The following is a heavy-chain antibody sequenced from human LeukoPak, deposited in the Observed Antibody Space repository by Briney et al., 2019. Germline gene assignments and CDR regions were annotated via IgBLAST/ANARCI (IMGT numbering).Heavy chain of an antibody. CDR3: ARWYYYDSSGYYAN. CDR2: ISTNGGST. D-gene: IGHD3-22*01. Sequence: PGGPLRLSCAASGFTFSSYAMHWVCQAPGKGLEHVSGISTNGGSTYYADSVKGRFTISRDNSNNMLYLQMGSLRAEDMAVYYCARWYYYDSSGYYANWGQGTLVTVSS. J-gene: IGHJ4*02. V-gene: IGHV3-64*02. CDR1: GFTFSSYA.